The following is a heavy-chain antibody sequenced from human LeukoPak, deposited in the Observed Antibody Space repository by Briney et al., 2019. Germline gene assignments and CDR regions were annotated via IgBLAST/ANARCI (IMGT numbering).Heavy chain of an antibody. D-gene: IGHD3-3*01. CDR2: ISAYNGNT. Sequence: GASVKVSCKASGYTFTSYGISWVRQAPGQGLEWMGWISAYNGNTNYAQKLQGRVTMTTDTSTSTAYMELGSLRSDDTAVYYCARVRVTIFGVVIWGSNWFDPWGQGTLVTVSS. CDR3: ARVRVTIFGVVIWGSNWFDP. J-gene: IGHJ5*02. CDR1: GYTFTSYG. V-gene: IGHV1-18*01.